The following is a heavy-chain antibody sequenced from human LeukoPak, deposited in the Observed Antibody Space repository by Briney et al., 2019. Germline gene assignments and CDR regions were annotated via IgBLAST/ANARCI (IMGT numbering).Heavy chain of an antibody. CDR2: FDPEDGET. CDR1: GYTLTELS. J-gene: IGHJ4*02. CDR3: ATRVGEWVRGVYLAFRRFDY. V-gene: IGHV1-24*01. D-gene: IGHD3-10*01. Sequence: ASVKVSCKVSGYTLTELSMHWVRQAPGKGLEWMGGFDPEDGETIYAQKFQGRVTMTKDTSTDTAYMELSSLRSEDTAVYYCATRVGEWVRGVYLAFRRFDYWGQGTLVTVSS.